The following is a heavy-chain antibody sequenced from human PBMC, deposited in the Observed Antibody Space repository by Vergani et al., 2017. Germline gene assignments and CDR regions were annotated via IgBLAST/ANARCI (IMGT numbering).Heavy chain of an antibody. CDR3: ARDCSGGSCYRY. CDR1: GFTFSSYA. D-gene: IGHD2-15*01. V-gene: IGHV3-23*01. CDR2: ISGSGGST. Sequence: EVQLLESGGGLVQPGGSLRLSCAASGFTFSSYAMSWVRQAPGKGLEWVSTISGSGGSTYYADSVKGRFTISRDNSKNTLYLQMNSLRAEDTAVYYCARDCSGGSCYRYWGQGTLVTVSS. J-gene: IGHJ4*02.